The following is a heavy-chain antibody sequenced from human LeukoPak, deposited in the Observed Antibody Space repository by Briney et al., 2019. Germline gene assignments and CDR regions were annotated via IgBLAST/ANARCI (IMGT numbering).Heavy chain of an antibody. CDR1: GYTSTGYY. Sequence: ASVKVSCKASGYTSTGYYMHWVRQAPGQGLEWMGWINPNSGGTNYAQKFQGRVTMTRDTSISTAYMELSRLRSDGTAVYYCARDQKGIVVVPAAMASPDYWGQGTLVTVSS. V-gene: IGHV1-2*02. CDR3: ARDQKGIVVVPAAMASPDY. J-gene: IGHJ4*02. CDR2: INPNSGGT. D-gene: IGHD2-2*01.